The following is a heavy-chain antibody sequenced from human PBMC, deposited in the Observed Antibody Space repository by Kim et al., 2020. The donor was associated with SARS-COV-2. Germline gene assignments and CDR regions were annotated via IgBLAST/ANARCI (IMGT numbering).Heavy chain of an antibody. J-gene: IGHJ1*01. Sequence: GGSLRLSCAASGFTFSNYAMSWVRHAPGKGLEWVSVISGRGGDPDFTFYADSVKGRFTISRDNSEKILYLQMNSLRAEDTALYYCAKDGAYYFGSGGDNWGQGTLVTVSS. V-gene: IGHV3-23*01. CDR1: GFTFSNYA. CDR2: ISGRGGDPDFT. CDR3: AKDGAYYFGSGGDN. D-gene: IGHD3-10*01.